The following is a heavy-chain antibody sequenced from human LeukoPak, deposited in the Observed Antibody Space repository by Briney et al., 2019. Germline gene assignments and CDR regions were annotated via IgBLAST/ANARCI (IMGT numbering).Heavy chain of an antibody. D-gene: IGHD2-2*01. V-gene: IGHV1-8*01. Sequence: GASVKVSCKASGYTFITYDINWVRQATGQGLEWMGWMNPNSGNTGYAQKFQGRVTMTRNTSITTAYMELSSLRSEDTAVYYCARRYCSGTNCYRAFDIWGQGTMVTVSS. CDR2: MNPNSGNT. CDR1: GYTFITYD. J-gene: IGHJ3*02. CDR3: ARRYCSGTNCYRAFDI.